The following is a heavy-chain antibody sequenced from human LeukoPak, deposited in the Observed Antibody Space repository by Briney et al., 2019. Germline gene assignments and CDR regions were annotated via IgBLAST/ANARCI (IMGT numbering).Heavy chain of an antibody. CDR2: MNPNSGNT. V-gene: IGHV1-8*01. J-gene: IGHJ6*03. Sequence: ASVKVSCKASGYTFTSYDINWVRQATGQGLEWMGWMNPNSGNTGYAQKFQGRVTMTRNTSISTAYMELSSLRSEDTAVYYCARDDYDFWSGRDYYYYMDDWGKGTTVTVSS. D-gene: IGHD3-3*01. CDR1: GYTFTSYD. CDR3: ARDDYDFWSGRDYYYYMDD.